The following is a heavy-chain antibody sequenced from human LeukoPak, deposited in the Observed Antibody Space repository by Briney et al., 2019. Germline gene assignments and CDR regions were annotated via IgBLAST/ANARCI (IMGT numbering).Heavy chain of an antibody. V-gene: IGHV4-30-2*01. Sequence: PSQTLSLTCAVSGGSISSGGYSWSWIRQPPGKGLEWIGYIYHSGSTYYDPSLKSRVTISVDRSKNQFSLKLSSVTAADTAVYYCARDEETPREGGGGSCFDYWGQGTLVTVSS. CDR3: ARDEETPREGGGGSCFDY. J-gene: IGHJ4*02. CDR1: GGSISSGGYS. D-gene: IGHD2-15*01. CDR2: IYHSGST.